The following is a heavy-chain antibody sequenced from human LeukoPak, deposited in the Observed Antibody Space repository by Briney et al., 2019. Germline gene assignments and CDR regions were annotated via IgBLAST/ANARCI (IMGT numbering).Heavy chain of an antibody. CDR1: GGSISSSSYY. CDR2: IYSSGST. Sequence: SETLSLTCTVSGGSISSSSYYWGWIRQPPGKGLEWIGSIYSSGSTYYNPSLKSRVTISVDTSKNLFSLKLSSVTAADTAVYYCATNEWSGYYFEYWGQGTLVPVSS. D-gene: IGHD3-3*01. V-gene: IGHV4-39*01. J-gene: IGHJ4*02. CDR3: ATNEWSGYYFEY.